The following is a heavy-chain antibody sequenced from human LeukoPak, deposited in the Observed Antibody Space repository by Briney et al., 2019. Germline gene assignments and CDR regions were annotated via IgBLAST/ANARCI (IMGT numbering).Heavy chain of an antibody. J-gene: IGHJ4*02. D-gene: IGHD3-22*01. CDR1: GFTFSSYA. CDR3: ARDANHYDSSDLDY. Sequence: GGSLRLSCAASGFTFSSYAMHWVRQAPGKGLEWVAVISYDGSNKYYADSVKGRFTISRDNSKNTLYLQMNSLRAEDTAVYYCARDANHYDSSDLDYWGQGTLVTVSS. V-gene: IGHV3-30*04. CDR2: ISYDGSNK.